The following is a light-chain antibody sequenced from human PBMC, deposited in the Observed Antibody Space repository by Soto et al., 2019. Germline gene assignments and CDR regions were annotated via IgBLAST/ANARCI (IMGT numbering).Light chain of an antibody. J-gene: IGLJ1*01. CDR3: CSYAGTNTFV. V-gene: IGLV2-23*01. Sequence: QSALTQPASVSGSPGQSITISCTGTSSDVGSYNLVSWYQQHPGKAPKLMIYEGNRWPSGVSNRFSGSKSANTASLTISGLLTEDEADYFCCSYAGTNTFVFGTGTKLTVL. CDR1: SSDVGSYNL. CDR2: EGN.